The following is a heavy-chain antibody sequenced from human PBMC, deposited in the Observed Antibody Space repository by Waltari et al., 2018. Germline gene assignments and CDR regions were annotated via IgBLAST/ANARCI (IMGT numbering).Heavy chain of an antibody. CDR2: INPNSGGT. V-gene: IGHV1-2*02. D-gene: IGHD2-2*01. CDR1: GYTFTGYY. J-gene: IGHJ4*02. CDR3: ARGEPAAMVDY. Sequence: QVQLVQSGAEVKKPGASVKVSCKASGYTFTGYYMHWVRQAPGQGLEWMGWINPNSGGTNYAQKCQGRVTMTRDTSISTAYMELSRLGSDDTAVYYCARGEPAAMVDYWGQGTLVTVSS.